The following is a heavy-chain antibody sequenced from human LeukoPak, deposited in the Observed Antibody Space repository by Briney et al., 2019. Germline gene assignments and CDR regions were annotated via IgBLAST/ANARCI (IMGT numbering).Heavy chain of an antibody. J-gene: IGHJ2*01. CDR2: ISRSSSYI. CDR3: AREGSGVGTYFDL. V-gene: IGHV3-21*01. Sequence: GGSLRLSCAASGAIFSNFGMHWVRQAPGTGLEWVSSISRSSSYIYYADSVKGRFNISRDNVKNSLYLQMNSLRAEDTALYYCAREGSGVGTYFDLWGRGTLVTVSS. D-gene: IGHD4-23*01. CDR1: GAIFSNFG.